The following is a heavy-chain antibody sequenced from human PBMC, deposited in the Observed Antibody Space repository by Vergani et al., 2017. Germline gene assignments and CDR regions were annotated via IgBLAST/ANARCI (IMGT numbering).Heavy chain of an antibody. CDR2: ISAYNGDT. Sequence: QVQLVQSGSEVKKPGASVKVSCKASGYTFTHHGFSWVRQAPGQGLEWLGWISAYNGDTDYASKFQGRLTLTTDTSTTTAYMDLRSLRSDDTAVYYCARVRCSSTSCHDAFDIWGQGTMVTVSS. D-gene: IGHD2-2*01. CDR3: ARVRCSSTSCHDAFDI. V-gene: IGHV1-18*01. CDR1: GYTFTHHG. J-gene: IGHJ3*02.